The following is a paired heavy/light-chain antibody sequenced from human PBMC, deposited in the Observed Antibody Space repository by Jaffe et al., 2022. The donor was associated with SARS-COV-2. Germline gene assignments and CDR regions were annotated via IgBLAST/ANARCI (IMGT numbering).Heavy chain of an antibody. Sequence: EVQLLESGGGWVQPGGSLRLSCAASGFTFTTYAMSWVRQAPGKGLEWVSRITNSGGNTDYADSVRGRFTISRDNSKNTLYLQMNSLRAEDTAVYYCAKGGWKGDYFDYWGQGTLVTVSS. CDR1: GFTFTTYA. D-gene: IGHD1-1*01. CDR2: ITNSGGNT. J-gene: IGHJ4*02. CDR3: AKGGWKGDYFDY. V-gene: IGHV3-23*01.
Light chain of an antibody. CDR3: QQYYSTPYT. CDR2: WAS. CDR1: QSVLYSSNNKNY. Sequence: IVMTQSPDSLAVSLGERATINCKSSQSVLYSSNNKNYLTWYQQKPGQPPKLLIYWASTRESGVPDRFSGSGSGTDFTLTISSLQAEDVAVYYCQQYYSTPYTFGQGTKLEIK. J-gene: IGKJ2*01. V-gene: IGKV4-1*01.